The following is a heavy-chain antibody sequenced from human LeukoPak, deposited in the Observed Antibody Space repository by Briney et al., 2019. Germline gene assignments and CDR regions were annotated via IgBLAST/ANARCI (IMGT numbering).Heavy chain of an antibody. CDR2: IYTSGST. Sequence: SETLSLTCTVSGGSISSYYWSWIRQPAGKGLEWIGRIYTSGSTNYNPSLKSRVTMSVDTSKNQFSLKLSPVTAADTAVYYCAREATYYYVSGERYYGMDVWGQGTTVTVSS. J-gene: IGHJ6*02. V-gene: IGHV4-4*07. CDR3: AREATYYYVSGERYYGMDV. CDR1: GGSISSYY. D-gene: IGHD3-10*01.